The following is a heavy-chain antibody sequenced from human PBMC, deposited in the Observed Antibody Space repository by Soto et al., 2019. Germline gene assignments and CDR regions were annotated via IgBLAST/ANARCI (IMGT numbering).Heavy chain of an antibody. V-gene: IGHV3-73*01. Sequence: GGSLRLSCAASGFTFSGSAMHWVRQASGKGLEWVGRIRSKANSYATADAASVKGRFTISRDDSKNTAYLQMNSLKTEDTAVYYCTRPGDYDSDYWGQGTLVTVSS. D-gene: IGHD2-21*02. CDR2: IRSKANSYAT. CDR3: TRPGDYDSDY. CDR1: GFTFSGSA. J-gene: IGHJ4*02.